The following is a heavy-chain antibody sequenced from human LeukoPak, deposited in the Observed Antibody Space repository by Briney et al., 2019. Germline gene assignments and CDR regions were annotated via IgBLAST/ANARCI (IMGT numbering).Heavy chain of an antibody. CDR2: IWYDGSNK. J-gene: IGHJ4*02. CDR1: GFTFSDYG. CDR3: ARDPPVTTNSSFFDY. D-gene: IGHD4-17*01. V-gene: IGHV3-33*01. Sequence: QTGGSLRLSCAASGFTFSDYGMHWVRQAPGKGLEWVAVIWYDGSNKYYADSVKGRFTISRDNSKNTLYLQMNSLRAEDTAVYYCARDPPVTTNSSFFDYWGQGTLVTVSS.